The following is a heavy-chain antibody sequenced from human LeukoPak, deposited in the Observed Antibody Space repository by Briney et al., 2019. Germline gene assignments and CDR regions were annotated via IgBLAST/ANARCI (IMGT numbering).Heavy chain of an antibody. Sequence: GGSLRLSCAASGFTFSSYGMHWVRQAPGKGLEWVANVGEDGSEIYYVDSVKGRFTISRDNAKNSLYLQMNSLRAEDTAVYYCATNSGWRFDYWGQGTLVTVSS. CDR1: GFTFSSYG. V-gene: IGHV3-7*02. CDR2: VGEDGSEI. CDR3: ATNSGWRFDY. D-gene: IGHD2-21*01. J-gene: IGHJ4*02.